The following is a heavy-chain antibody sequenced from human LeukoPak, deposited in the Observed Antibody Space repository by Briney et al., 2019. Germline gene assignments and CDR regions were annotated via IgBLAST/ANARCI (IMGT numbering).Heavy chain of an antibody. V-gene: IGHV1-18*01. CDR1: GYTFTSYL. J-gene: IGHJ4*02. D-gene: IGHD3-10*01. CDR2: ISGHNGNT. CDR3: ARIWAEFKLVSDF. Sequence: GASVNASRKASGYTFTSYLISWVRQVPGQGLEWMGWISGHNGNTDYAQKFKDRVTLTTDTSTNTAYIELRSLTSDDTAVYYCARIWAEFKLVSDFWGQGTLVTVSP.